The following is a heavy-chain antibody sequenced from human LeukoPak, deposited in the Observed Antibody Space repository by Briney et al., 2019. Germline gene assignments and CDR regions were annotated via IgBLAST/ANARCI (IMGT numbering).Heavy chain of an antibody. CDR1: GYTFTGYY. D-gene: IGHD3-9*01. J-gene: IGHJ4*02. V-gene: IGHV1-2*04. Sequence: GASVKVSCKASGYTFTGYYMHWVRQAPGQGVKGMGWINPNSGGTNYAQKFQGWVTMTRDTSISTAYMELSRLRSDDTAVYYCARDFTGNYYFDYWGQGTLVTVSS. CDR3: ARDFTGNYYFDY. CDR2: INPNSGGT.